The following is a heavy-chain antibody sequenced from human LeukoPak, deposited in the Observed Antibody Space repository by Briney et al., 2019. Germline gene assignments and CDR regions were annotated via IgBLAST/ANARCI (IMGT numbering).Heavy chain of an antibody. D-gene: IGHD6-6*01. CDR2: INHSGST. Sequence: SETLCLTCAVYGGSFSGYYWSWIRQPPGKGLEWIGEINHSGSTNYNPSLKSRVTISVDTSKNQFSLKLSSVTAADTAVYYCARAPRSSPYYYYYYGMDVWGQGTTVTVSS. J-gene: IGHJ6*02. CDR3: ARAPRSSPYYYYYYGMDV. V-gene: IGHV4-34*01. CDR1: GGSFSGYY.